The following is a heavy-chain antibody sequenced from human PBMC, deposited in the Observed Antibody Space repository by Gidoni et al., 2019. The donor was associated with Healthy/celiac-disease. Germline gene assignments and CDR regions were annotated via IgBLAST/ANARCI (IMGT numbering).Heavy chain of an antibody. CDR3: AKGVGYSSRGHGFDI. Sequence: EVQLVESGGGLVQPGRSLRLSCAASGFTFGDYAMHWVRQAPGEGLGCVSGISWNSGSIGYADSVKGRFTISRDNAKNTLYLQMNSLRAEDTALYYCAKGVGYSSRGHGFDIWGQGTMVTVSS. CDR2: ISWNSGSI. J-gene: IGHJ3*02. CDR1: GFTFGDYA. D-gene: IGHD6-13*01. V-gene: IGHV3-9*01.